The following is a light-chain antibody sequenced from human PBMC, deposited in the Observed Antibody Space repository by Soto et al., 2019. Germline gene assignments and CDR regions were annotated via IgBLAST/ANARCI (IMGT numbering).Light chain of an antibody. CDR3: STYTRSCTLNSV. V-gene: IGLV2-14*01. CDR2: DVS. J-gene: IGLJ1*01. CDR1: SSDVGGYNY. Sequence: QSALTHPASVSASPGQSITISCTRTSSDVGGYNYVSWYQQHPGKAPKLMIYDVSNRPSGVSNRFSGSKSGNTASLTISGLQAEDEADYYCSTYTRSCTLNSVIGTGRKVTVL.